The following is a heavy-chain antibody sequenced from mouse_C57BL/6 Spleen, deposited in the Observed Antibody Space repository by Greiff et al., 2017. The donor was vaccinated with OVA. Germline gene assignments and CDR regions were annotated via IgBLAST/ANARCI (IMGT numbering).Heavy chain of an antibody. CDR3: ARGVYDYQGAWFAY. V-gene: IGHV1-50*01. CDR2: IDPSDSYT. D-gene: IGHD2-4*01. Sequence: VQLQQPGAELVKPGASVKLSCKASGYTFTSYWMQWVKQRPGQGLEWIGEIDPSDSYTNYNQKFKGKATLTVDTSSSTAYMQLSSLTSEDSAVYYCARGVYDYQGAWFAYWGQGTLVTVSA. J-gene: IGHJ3*01. CDR1: GYTFTSYW.